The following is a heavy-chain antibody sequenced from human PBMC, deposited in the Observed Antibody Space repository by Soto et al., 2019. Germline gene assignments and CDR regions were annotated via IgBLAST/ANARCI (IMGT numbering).Heavy chain of an antibody. CDR2: IIPIFGTA. CDR1: VGTFSRYA. D-gene: IGHD1-26*01. J-gene: IGHJ5*02. Sequence: QVQLVQSGAEVKKPGSSVKVSCKASVGTFSRYAISWVRQAPGQGLEWMGGIIPIFGTANYAQQFQGRVTINADESTSTAYMELSSLRFEDTAVYYCARAIVGPTTTGWLDPWGQGTLVTVSS. CDR3: ARAIVGPTTTGWLDP. V-gene: IGHV1-69*01.